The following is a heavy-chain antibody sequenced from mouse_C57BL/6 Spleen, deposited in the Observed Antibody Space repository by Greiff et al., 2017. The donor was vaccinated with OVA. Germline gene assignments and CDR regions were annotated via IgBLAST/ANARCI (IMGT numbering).Heavy chain of an antibody. CDR2: IYPGDGDT. V-gene: IGHV1-82*01. J-gene: IGHJ2*01. CDR1: GYAFSSSW. CDR3: ARSNYYGSSPLDD. Sequence: QVQLQQSGPELVKPGASVKISCKASGYAFSSSWMNWVKQRPGKGLEWIGRIYPGDGDTNYNGKFKGKATLTADKSSSTAYMQLSSLTSEDSAVYFCARSNYYGSSPLDDWGQGTTLTVSS. D-gene: IGHD1-1*01.